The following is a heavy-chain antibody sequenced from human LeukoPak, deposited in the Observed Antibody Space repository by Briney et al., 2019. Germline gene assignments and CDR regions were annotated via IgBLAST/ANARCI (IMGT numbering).Heavy chain of an antibody. D-gene: IGHD3-3*01. CDR3: AKGLFYVLRLDY. CDR2: ISGSGGST. CDR1: GFTFSSYA. J-gene: IGHJ4*02. V-gene: IGHV3-23*01. Sequence: GGSLRLFCAASGFTFSSYAMSWVRQAPGKGLEWVSAISGSGGSTYYADSVKGRFTISRDNSKNTLYLQMNSLRAEDTAVYYCAKGLFYVLRLDYWGQGTLVTVSS.